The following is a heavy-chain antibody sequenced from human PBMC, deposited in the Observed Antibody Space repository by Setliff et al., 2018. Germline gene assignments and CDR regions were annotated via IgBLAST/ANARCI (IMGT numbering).Heavy chain of an antibody. CDR1: GDSISGDY. V-gene: IGHV4-59*01. D-gene: IGHD2-15*01. CDR2: IHYSGST. J-gene: IGHJ4*02. Sequence: SETLSLTCTVSGDSISGDYWSWIRQPPGKGLEWLGFIHYSGSTNYNPSLKSRVTISLDTPKNQFSLRLSSVTAADTAVYYCARTRYGLGGRPYWGQGTLFTVSS. CDR3: ARTRYGLGGRPY.